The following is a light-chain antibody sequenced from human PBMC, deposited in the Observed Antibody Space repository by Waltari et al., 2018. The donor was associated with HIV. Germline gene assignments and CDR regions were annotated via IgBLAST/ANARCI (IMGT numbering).Light chain of an antibody. J-gene: IGKJ5*01. Sequence: EIVLTQSPGTLSLSPGESATLSCRASQTISNDYLVWYHQKPGQAPRLLIYGASSSATGIPGRFSGSGSGTDFTLTITRLEPEDFAVYYCQQYHTTPFTFGQGTRLEIK. V-gene: IGKV3-20*01. CDR3: QQYHTTPFT. CDR2: GAS. CDR1: QTISNDY.